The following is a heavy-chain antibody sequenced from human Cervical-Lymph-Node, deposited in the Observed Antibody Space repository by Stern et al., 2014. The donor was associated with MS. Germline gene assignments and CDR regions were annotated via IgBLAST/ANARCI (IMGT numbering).Heavy chain of an antibody. D-gene: IGHD3-3*01. CDR3: ARGDFGVVTNNWFDS. CDR1: GYIFGDYG. Sequence: QVQLVQSGAEVKKPGASVKVSCKASGYIFGDYGINWVRQARGQGLEWMGWINSYNDKTHYAQNFQGRVTMTTDASTTTAYMELRGLRSDDTAVYYRARGDFGVVTNNWFDSWGQGTLVTVSS. CDR2: INSYNDKT. J-gene: IGHJ5*01. V-gene: IGHV1-18*01.